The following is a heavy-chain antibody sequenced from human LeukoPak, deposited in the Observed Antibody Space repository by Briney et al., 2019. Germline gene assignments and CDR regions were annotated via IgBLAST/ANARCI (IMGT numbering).Heavy chain of an antibody. Sequence: GGSLRLSCAASGFTVSSNYMSWVRQAPGKGLEWGSVIYSGGSTYYADSVKGRFTISRDNSKNTLYLQINSLRAEDTAVYYCAREPFDYWGQGTLVTVSS. J-gene: IGHJ4*02. V-gene: IGHV3-53*01. CDR2: IYSGGST. CDR3: AREPFDY. CDR1: GFTVSSNY.